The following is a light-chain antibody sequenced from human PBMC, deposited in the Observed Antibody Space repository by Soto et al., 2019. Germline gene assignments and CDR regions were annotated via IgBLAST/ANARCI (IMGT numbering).Light chain of an antibody. CDR2: QDS. CDR3: QARDSSRGV. CDR1: KLGDKY. V-gene: IGLV3-1*01. Sequence: SYELTRPPSVSVSPGQTASITCSGDKLGDKYACWYQQKPGQSPVLVIYQDSKRPSGIPERFSGSNSGNTATLTISGTQAMDEADYYCQARDSSRGVFGTGTKLTVL. J-gene: IGLJ1*01.